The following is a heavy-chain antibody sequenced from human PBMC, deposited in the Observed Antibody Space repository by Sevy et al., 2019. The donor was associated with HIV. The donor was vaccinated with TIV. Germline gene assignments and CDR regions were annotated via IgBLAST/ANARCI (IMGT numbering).Heavy chain of an antibody. CDR2: IWYDGSNK. J-gene: IGHJ4*02. Sequence: GGSLRLSCAASGFTFSSYGMYWVRQAPGKGLEWVAVIWYDGSNKYYADSVKGRFTISRDNSKNTLYLQMNSLRAEDTAVYYCARDDSSGYYYFDYWGQGTLVTVSS. V-gene: IGHV3-33*01. D-gene: IGHD3-22*01. CDR1: GFTFSSYG. CDR3: ARDDSSGYYYFDY.